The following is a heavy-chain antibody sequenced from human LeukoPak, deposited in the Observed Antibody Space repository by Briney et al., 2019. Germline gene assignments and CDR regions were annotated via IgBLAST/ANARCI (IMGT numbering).Heavy chain of an antibody. CDR3: ARESHSTYDY. CDR2: IKQDGNEK. V-gene: IGHV3-7*01. D-gene: IGHD6-13*01. Sequence: PGGSLRLSCAASGFTFSSYEMNWVRQAPGQGLEWVASIKQDGNEKYYVDSVKGRFTISKDNAKNSLYLQLNSLRAEDTALYYCARESHSTYDYWGQGILVTVSS. CDR1: GFTFSSYE. J-gene: IGHJ4*02.